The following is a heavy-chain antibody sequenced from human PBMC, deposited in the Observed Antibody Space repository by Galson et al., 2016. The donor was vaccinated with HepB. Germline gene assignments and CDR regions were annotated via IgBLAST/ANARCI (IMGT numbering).Heavy chain of an antibody. D-gene: IGHD6-13*01. Sequence: SLRLSCAASGFIFSSSVMSWVRQAPGKGLEWISVTSNLVDSTYYADSVEGRFTISRDNSKSTLYLHMNSLRAEDTAVYYCAKASGYSNTWLNYWGQGTLVTVSS. V-gene: IGHV3-23*01. CDR2: TSNLVDST. J-gene: IGHJ4*02. CDR1: GFIFSSSV. CDR3: AKASGYSNTWLNY.